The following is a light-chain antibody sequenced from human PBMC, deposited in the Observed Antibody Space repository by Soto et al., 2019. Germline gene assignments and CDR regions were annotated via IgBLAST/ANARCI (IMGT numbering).Light chain of an antibody. Sequence: EIVMTQSPATLSVSPGERATLSCRASQSVSNNLAWYQQKPGQAPRLLIYDTFTRATGIPARFSGSGSGTEFTLNISSLQSEDFAVYYCQQYNNWPPMYTFGQGTKLEIK. V-gene: IGKV3-15*01. CDR3: QQYNNWPPMYT. J-gene: IGKJ2*01. CDR2: DTF. CDR1: QSVSNN.